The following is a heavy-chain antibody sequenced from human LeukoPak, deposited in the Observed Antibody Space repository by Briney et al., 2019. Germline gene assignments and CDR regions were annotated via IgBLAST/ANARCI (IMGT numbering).Heavy chain of an antibody. V-gene: IGHV1-69*02. Sequence: GASVKVSCKASGGTFSSYTISWVRQAPGQGLEWMGRIIPILGIANYAQKFQGRVTITADKSTSTAYMELSSLRSEDTAVYYCARASRYCSSTSCTRDDYWAQGTLVTVSS. J-gene: IGHJ4*02. CDR1: GGTFSSYT. D-gene: IGHD2-2*01. CDR2: IIPILGIA. CDR3: ARASRYCSSTSCTRDDY.